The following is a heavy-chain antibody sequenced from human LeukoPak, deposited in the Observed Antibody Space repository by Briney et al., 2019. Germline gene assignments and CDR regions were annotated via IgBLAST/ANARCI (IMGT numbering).Heavy chain of an antibody. CDR2: ISGSGGST. D-gene: IGHD3-10*01. CDR3: AKDGYGSGSLD. CDR1: GFSFSNYA. Sequence: GGSLRLSCVPSGFSFSNYAMSWVRQAPGKGLEWVSSISGSGGSTHYADSVKGRFTISRDKTKNTLYLQMNSLRAEDTAVYYCAKDGYGSGSLDWGQGTLVTVSS. J-gene: IGHJ4*02. V-gene: IGHV3-23*01.